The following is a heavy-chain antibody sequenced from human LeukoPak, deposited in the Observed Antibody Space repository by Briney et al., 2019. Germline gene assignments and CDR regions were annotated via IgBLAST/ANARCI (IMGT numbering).Heavy chain of an antibody. V-gene: IGHV4-4*02. D-gene: IGHD2-15*01. Sequence: SETLSLTCAVSGGSISSSNWWSWVRQPPGKGLEWIGEIYHSGSTNYNPSLKSRVTISVDTSKNQFSLKLSSVTAADTAVYYCARFTLGYCSGGSRSNWFDPWGQGTLVTVSS. CDR1: GGSISSSNW. J-gene: IGHJ5*02. CDR2: IYHSGST. CDR3: ARFTLGYCSGGSRSNWFDP.